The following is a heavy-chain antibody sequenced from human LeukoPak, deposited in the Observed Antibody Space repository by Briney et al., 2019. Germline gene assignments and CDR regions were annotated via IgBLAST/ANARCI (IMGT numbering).Heavy chain of an antibody. D-gene: IGHD6-19*01. CDR1: SGSFSGYH. CDR3: ATRVSGLDN. CDR2: INHSGNS. Sequence: SETLSLTCFVYSGSFSGYHWTWFRQSPGKGLEWIGEINHSGNSNYNPSLRSRVAISVDTSKKQFSLKMRSVNTADTAVYYCATRVSGLDNWGQGTLVTVSS. J-gene: IGHJ4*02. V-gene: IGHV4-34*01.